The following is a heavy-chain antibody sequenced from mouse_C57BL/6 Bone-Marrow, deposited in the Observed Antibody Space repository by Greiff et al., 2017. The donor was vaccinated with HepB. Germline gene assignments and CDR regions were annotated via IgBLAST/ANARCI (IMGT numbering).Heavy chain of an antibody. CDR2: ISDGGSYT. CDR1: GFTFSSYA. V-gene: IGHV5-4*03. Sequence: EVKLVESGGGLVKPGGSLKLSCAASGFTFSSYAMSWVRQTPEKRLEWVATISDGGSYTYYPENVKGRITISRDNAKNNPYLHMSHLKSEDTAMYYCAGRYYFDYWGQGTTLTVSS. J-gene: IGHJ2*01. CDR3: AGRYYFDY.